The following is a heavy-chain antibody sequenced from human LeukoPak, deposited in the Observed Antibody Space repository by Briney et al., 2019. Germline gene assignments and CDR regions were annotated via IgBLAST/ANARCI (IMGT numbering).Heavy chain of an antibody. CDR2: IYYSEST. CDR1: GRSISSYY. Sequence: SDTLSLTCTLSGRSISSYYGSCIRQPPGKGLEWIGYIYYSESTNYNPSLKSRVTISVDTSKNQFSLKLSSVTAADRAVYYCARGDMGSSGYYEADAFDIWGQGTMVTVSS. J-gene: IGHJ3*02. D-gene: IGHD3-22*01. V-gene: IGHV4-59*07. CDR3: ARGDMGSSGYYEADAFDI.